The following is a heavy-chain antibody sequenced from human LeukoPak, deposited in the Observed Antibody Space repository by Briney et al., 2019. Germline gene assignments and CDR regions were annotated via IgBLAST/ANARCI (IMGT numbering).Heavy chain of an antibody. CDR3: ARRDGYNSYYYGMDV. CDR1: GFTFSSYD. J-gene: IGHJ6*02. D-gene: IGHD5-24*01. V-gene: IGHV3-21*01. CDR2: ISSSSSYI. Sequence: PGGSLRLSCAFSGFTFSSYDMNWVRQAPGKGLEWVSSISSSSSYIFSADSVRGRFTISRDNAKNSLYLQMNSLRAEDTAVYYCARRDGYNSYYYGMDVWGQGSTVTVSS.